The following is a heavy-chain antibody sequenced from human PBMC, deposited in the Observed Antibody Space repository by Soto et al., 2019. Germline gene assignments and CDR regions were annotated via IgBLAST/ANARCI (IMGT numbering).Heavy chain of an antibody. V-gene: IGHV3-74*01. CDR3: ARKIAAGNFDY. CDR1: GFSFTTYW. Sequence: PGGSLRLSCAASGFSFTTYWMHWVRQAPGKGLVWVSRINTDGSSTTYADSVKGRFTISRDNAKNTLYLQMNSLRAEDTAVYYCARKIAAGNFDYWGQGTLVTVSS. D-gene: IGHD6-13*01. J-gene: IGHJ4*02. CDR2: INTDGSST.